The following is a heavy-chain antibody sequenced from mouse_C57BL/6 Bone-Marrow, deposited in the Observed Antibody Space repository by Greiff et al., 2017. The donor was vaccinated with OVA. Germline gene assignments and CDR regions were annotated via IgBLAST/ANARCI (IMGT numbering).Heavy chain of an antibody. CDR3: AREGGIFYYYGSSLDY. CDR2: IFPGSGST. Sequence: VHLVESGPELVKPGASVKISCKASGYTFTDYYINWVKQRPGQGLEWIGWIFPGSGSTYYNEKFKGKATLTVDKSSSTAYMLLSSLTSEDSAVYFCAREGGIFYYYGSSLDYWGQGTTLTVSS. V-gene: IGHV1-75*01. D-gene: IGHD1-1*01. J-gene: IGHJ2*01. CDR1: GYTFTDYY.